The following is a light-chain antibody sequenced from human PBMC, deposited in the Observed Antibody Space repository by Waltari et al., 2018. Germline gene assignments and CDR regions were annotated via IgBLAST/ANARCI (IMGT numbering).Light chain of an antibody. V-gene: IGLV2-23*02. CDR1: TSHVGNYDL. Sequence: QSALTQPASVSGTPGQSITISCTGTTSHVGNYDLVSWDQHHPGKAPKLLICEVIKRPSGVSSRFSGSKSGSTASLIISGLQPDDEADYYCCSYAGRGTYVFGSGTKVTVL. CDR3: CSYAGRGTYV. CDR2: EVI. J-gene: IGLJ1*01.